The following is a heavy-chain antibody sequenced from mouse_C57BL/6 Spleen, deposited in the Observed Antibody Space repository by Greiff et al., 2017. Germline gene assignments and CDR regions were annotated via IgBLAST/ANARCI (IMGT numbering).Heavy chain of an antibody. J-gene: IGHJ4*01. CDR2: ISNLAYSI. V-gene: IGHV5-15*01. CDR3: ARQGKRDSSGYYAMDY. Sequence: EVKLMESGGGLVQPGGSLKLSCAASGFTFSDYGMAWVRQAPRKGPEWVAFISNLAYSIYYADTVTGRFTISRENAKNTLYLEMSSLRSEDTAMYYCARQGKRDSSGYYAMDYWGQGTSVTVSS. D-gene: IGHD3-2*02. CDR1: GFTFSDYG.